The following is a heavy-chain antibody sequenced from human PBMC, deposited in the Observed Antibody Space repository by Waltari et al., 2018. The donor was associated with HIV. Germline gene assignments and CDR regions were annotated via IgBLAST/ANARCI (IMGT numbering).Heavy chain of an antibody. CDR3: ARDSGAITVTTAYFDY. CDR2: IYHSGST. J-gene: IGHJ4*02. CDR1: GYSISSGYY. Sequence: QVQLQESGPGLVKPSETLSLTCTVSGYSISSGYYWGWIRQPPGKGLEWIGSIYHSGSTYYNPSLKRRVTISVDTSKNQFSLKLSSVTAADTAVYYCARDSGAITVTTAYFDYWGQGTLVTVSS. D-gene: IGHD4-17*01. V-gene: IGHV4-38-2*02.